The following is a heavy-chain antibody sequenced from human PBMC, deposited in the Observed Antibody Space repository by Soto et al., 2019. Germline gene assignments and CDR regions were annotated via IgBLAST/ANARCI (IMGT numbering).Heavy chain of an antibody. CDR2: IFYFGST. J-gene: IGHJ4*02. CDR1: GGSISSYY. V-gene: IGHV4-59*08. Sequence: SETLSLTCPVSGGSISSYYWSWIRQTPGKGLEWIGYIFYFGSTNYNPSLKSRVTLSIDTSKNQLSLKLSSVTAADTAVYYCARHSPDFDWLSQFDYWGQGTLVTV. CDR3: ARHSPDFDWLSQFDY. D-gene: IGHD3-9*01.